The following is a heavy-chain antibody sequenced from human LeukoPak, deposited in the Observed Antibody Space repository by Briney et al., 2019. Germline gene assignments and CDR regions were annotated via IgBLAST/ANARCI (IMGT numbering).Heavy chain of an antibody. CDR1: GVSISSSEW. D-gene: IGHD1/OR15-1a*01. J-gene: IGHJ4*02. CDR2: GYYSGST. V-gene: IGHV4-39*01. CDR3: ARRTGTAGGNHFDY. Sequence: PSETLSLTCAVSGVSISSSEWWIWVRQPPGKGLEWIGSGYYSGSTHYSPSLKSRVTISVDTSKNQFSLNLSSMTAADTAVYYCARRTGTAGGNHFDYWGQGTLVTVSS.